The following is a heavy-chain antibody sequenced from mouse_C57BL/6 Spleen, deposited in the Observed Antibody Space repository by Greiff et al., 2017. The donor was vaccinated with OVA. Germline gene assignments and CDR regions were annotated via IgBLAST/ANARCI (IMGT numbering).Heavy chain of an antibody. CDR2: IHPNSGST. CDR3: ARSGGSSSWFAY. D-gene: IGHD1-1*01. V-gene: IGHV1-64*01. CDR1: GYTFTSYW. Sequence: QVQLQQPGAELVKPGASVKLSCKASGYTFTSYWMHWVKQRPGQGLEWIGMIHPNSGSTNYNEKFKSKATLTVDKSSSTPYMKLSSLASEDSAVCYCARSGGSSSWFAYWGQGTLVTVSA. J-gene: IGHJ3*01.